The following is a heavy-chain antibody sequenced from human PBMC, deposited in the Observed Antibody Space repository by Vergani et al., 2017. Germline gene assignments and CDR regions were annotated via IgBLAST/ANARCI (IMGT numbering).Heavy chain of an antibody. V-gene: IGHV3-48*04. CDR2: ISSSSSTI. CDR3: ARGPPGVTHVSWFDP. D-gene: IGHD2-21*02. CDR1: GFTFSSYG. Sequence: EVQLVESGGGVVQPGRSLRLSCAASGFTFSSYGMNWVRQAPGKGLEWVSYISSSSSTIYYADSVKGRFTISRDNAKNSLYLQMNSLRAEDTAVYYCARGPPGVTHVSWFDPWGQGTLVTVSS. J-gene: IGHJ5*02.